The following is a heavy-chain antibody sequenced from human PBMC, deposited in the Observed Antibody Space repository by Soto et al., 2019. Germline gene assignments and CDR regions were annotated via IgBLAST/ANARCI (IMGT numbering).Heavy chain of an antibody. D-gene: IGHD3-3*01. CDR3: ATRITVFGLLIPPFDP. CDR2: INHTGGT. J-gene: IGHJ5*02. CDR1: CGSVNGYY. Sequence: PSETLSLTCAVYCGSVNGYYWNWIRQPPGKGLEWIGEINHTGGTHYNPSLKSRVTISVDTSKNQFSLRLSSVTAADTAIYYCATRITVFGLLIPPFDPWGQGTQVTVSS. V-gene: IGHV4-34*01.